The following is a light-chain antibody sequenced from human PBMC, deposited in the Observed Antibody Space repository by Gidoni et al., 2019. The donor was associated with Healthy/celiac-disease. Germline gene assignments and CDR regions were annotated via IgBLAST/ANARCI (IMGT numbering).Light chain of an antibody. V-gene: IGLV1-47*01. CDR3: AAWDDSLSGHVV. CDR1: SSNIGSNY. J-gene: IGLJ2*01. CDR2: RNN. Sequence: QSVLPPPPPTSGTPGHRVTISCSGSSSNIGSNYVYWYQQLPGTAPKLLIYRNNQRPSGVPDRFSGSKSGTSASLAISGLRSEDEADYYCAAWDDSLSGHVVFGGGTKLTVL.